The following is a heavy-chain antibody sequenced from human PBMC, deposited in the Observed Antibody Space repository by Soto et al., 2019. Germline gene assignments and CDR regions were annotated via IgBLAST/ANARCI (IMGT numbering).Heavy chain of an antibody. D-gene: IGHD6-13*01. V-gene: IGHV1-69*01. CDR1: GGTFSTYP. CDR2: IIPLFGTT. Sequence: QVQLVQSGAEVRMPGSSVKVSCKASGGTFSTYPINWVRQAPGQGLEWMGGIIPLFGTTNYAQKFKGRVTITAAESTSTAYMELSSLRAEDAAVYYCARGATHGSSWYFGFDPWGQGTLVTVSS. CDR3: ARGATHGSSWYFGFDP. J-gene: IGHJ5*02.